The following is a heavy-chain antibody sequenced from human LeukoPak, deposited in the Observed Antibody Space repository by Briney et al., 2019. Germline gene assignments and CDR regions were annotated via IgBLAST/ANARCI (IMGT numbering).Heavy chain of an antibody. V-gene: IGHV1-24*01. CDR3: ATYYDSSGYYYVGYFDY. CDR2: FDPEDGET. Sequence: ASVKVSCKVSGYTLTELSMHWVRRAPGKGLEWMGGFDPEDGETIYAQKFQGRVTMTEDTSTDTAYMELSSLRSEDTAVYYCATYYDSSGYYYVGYFDYWGQGTLVTVSS. D-gene: IGHD3-22*01. J-gene: IGHJ4*02. CDR1: GYTLTELS.